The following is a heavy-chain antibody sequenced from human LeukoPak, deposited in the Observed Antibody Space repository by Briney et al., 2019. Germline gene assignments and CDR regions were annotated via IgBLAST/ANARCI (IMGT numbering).Heavy chain of an antibody. CDR2: IYHSGST. CDR3: AREQDSSSWYRNPPGYFDY. D-gene: IGHD6-13*01. J-gene: IGHJ4*02. V-gene: IGHV4-38-2*02. CDR1: GYSISSGYY. Sequence: SETLSLTCTVSGYSISSGYYWGWIRQPPGKGLEWIGSIYHSGSTYYNPSLKSRVTISVDTSKNQFSLKLSSVTAADTAVYYCAREQDSSSWYRNPPGYFDYWGQGTLVTVSS.